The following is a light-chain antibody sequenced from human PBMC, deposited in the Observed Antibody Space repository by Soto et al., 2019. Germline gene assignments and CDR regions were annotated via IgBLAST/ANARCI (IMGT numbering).Light chain of an antibody. CDR2: EVN. J-gene: IGLJ1*01. Sequence: QSALTQPAAVSGSPGQSITISCTGTSSDIGTYHYVSWYQQHPGKAPKLIIYEVNNRPSGISNRFSGSKSDNTASLTISGLQAEDEGDYYCISYTTSTSTPYVFGGGTKVTVL. V-gene: IGLV2-14*01. CDR1: SSDIGTYHY. CDR3: ISYTTSTSTPYV.